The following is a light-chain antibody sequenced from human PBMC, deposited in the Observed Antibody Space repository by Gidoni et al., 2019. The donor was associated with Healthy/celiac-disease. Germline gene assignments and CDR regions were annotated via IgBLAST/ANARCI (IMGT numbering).Light chain of an antibody. CDR3: QAWDSSTGV. CDR2: QDS. V-gene: IGLV3-1*01. J-gene: IGLJ2*01. CDR1: NLWDKY. Sequence: SYELTQPPSVSVSPGQTASITCSGDNLWDKYACWYQQKPGQSPVLVIYQDSKRPSVIPERFSGSNSGNTATLTISGTQAMDEADYYCQAWDSSTGVFGGGTKLTVL.